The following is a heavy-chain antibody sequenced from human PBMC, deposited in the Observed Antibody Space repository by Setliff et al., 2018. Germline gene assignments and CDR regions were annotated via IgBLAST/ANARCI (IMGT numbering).Heavy chain of an antibody. D-gene: IGHD4-17*01. CDR1: GASINNSIKY. CDR2: IYDTGST. J-gene: IGHJ1*01. Sequence: SETLSLTCTVSGASINNSIKYWDWIRQPPGQELEWIGLIYDTGSTYYNPSLKSRVTISVDAEKNHYYLKVNSLTFADTAEYYCAIPGYGDYIGYFRNCSQGTLVTVSS. V-gene: IGHV4-39*02. CDR3: AIPGYGDYIGYFRN.